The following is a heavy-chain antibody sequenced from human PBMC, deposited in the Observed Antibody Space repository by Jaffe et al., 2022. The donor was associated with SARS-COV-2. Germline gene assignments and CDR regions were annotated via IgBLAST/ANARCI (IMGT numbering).Heavy chain of an antibody. CDR1: GFSLSTSGVG. D-gene: IGHD3-22*01. CDR3: AQYFGTSGYHDY. V-gene: IGHV2-5*02. CDR2: IYWDDDK. Sequence: QITLKESGPTLVKPTQTLTLTCSFSGFSLSTSGVGVGWIRQPPGKALEWLALIYWDDDKRYSPSLKTRLTITKDTSKNQVVLTMTNMDPVDTGTYYCAQYFGTSGYHDYWGQGTLVTVSS. J-gene: IGHJ4*02.